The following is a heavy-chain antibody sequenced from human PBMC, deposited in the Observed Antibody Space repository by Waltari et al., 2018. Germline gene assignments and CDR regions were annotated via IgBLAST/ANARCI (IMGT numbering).Heavy chain of an antibody. J-gene: IGHJ4*02. CDR2: IDWDEYK. V-gene: IGHV2-70*04. CDR1: GFSLSTSGVR. Sequence: QVTLKESGPALVKPTQTLTLICTFSGFSLSTSGVRVSWIRQPPGKAPEWLARIDWDEYKSYSPSLKASLTVSKDTSKNQVVLTMTNIDLADTATYFCARTSASFYDNSGLGYFDYWGQGILVTVSS. D-gene: IGHD3-22*01. CDR3: ARTSASFYDNSGLGYFDY.